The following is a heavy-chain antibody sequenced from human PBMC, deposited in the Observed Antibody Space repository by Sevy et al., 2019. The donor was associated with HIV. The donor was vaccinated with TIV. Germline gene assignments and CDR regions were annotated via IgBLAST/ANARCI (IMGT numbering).Heavy chain of an antibody. CDR3: ARDIDPYDSSGYHMDV. V-gene: IGHV1-18*01. Sequence: ASVKVSCKASGYTFTSYGISWVRQAPGQGLEWMGWISAYNGNTNYAQKLQGRVTMTTDTSTSTAYMELRSRRSDDTAVYYCARDIDPYDSSGYHMDVWGQGTTVTVSS. D-gene: IGHD3-22*01. CDR1: GYTFTSYG. CDR2: ISAYNGNT. J-gene: IGHJ6*02.